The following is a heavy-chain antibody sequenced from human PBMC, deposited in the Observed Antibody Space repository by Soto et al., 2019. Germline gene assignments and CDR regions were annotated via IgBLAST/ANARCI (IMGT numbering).Heavy chain of an antibody. J-gene: IGHJ4*02. CDR2: INPESGGT. V-gene: IGHV1-2*02. CDR1: GYTFTVYY. Sequence: QVQLVQSGAEVKKPGASVNVSCKASGYTFTVYYMHWVRQAPGQGLEWMGWINPESGGTMYPQKFQGRVTMTWDTSIRTAYMALTRLRSDDTAVYYCARDLAKGGGSAGFDYWGQGTLVTVSS. D-gene: IGHD1-26*01. CDR3: ARDLAKGGGSAGFDY.